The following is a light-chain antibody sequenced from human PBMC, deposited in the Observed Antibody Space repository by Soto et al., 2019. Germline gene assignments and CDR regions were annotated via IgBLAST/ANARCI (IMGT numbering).Light chain of an antibody. CDR3: RQYYDSLRNT. J-gene: IGKJ2*01. CDR1: QSVSSN. CDR2: GAS. V-gene: IGKV3-15*01. Sequence: LKQSPATLSLSPEERATLSCRASQSVSSNLAWYQQKPGRAPRRLIYGASTRATGSPAGCSGSGSGTEFTPTIISRLYAEDAVCYCRQYYDSLRNTFGQGTKVDIK.